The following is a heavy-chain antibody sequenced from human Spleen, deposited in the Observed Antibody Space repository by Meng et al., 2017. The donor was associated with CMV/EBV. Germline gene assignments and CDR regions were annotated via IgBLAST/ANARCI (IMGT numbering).Heavy chain of an antibody. V-gene: IGHV4-34*01. CDR2: IYYSGST. J-gene: IGHJ4*02. CDR3: ASQGYGNSGYQLSDY. CDR1: GGSFSGYY. D-gene: IGHD3-22*01. Sequence: QVQVQQWGAGLLKPSETLSLTCAVYGGSFSGYYWSWIRQPPGKGLEWIGYIYYSGSTYYNPSLKSRVTISVDTSKNQFSLKLSSVTAADTAVYYCASQGYGNSGYQLSDYWGQGTLVTVSS.